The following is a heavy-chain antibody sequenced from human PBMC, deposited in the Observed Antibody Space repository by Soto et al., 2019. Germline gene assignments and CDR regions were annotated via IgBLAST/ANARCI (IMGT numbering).Heavy chain of an antibody. D-gene: IGHD5-12*01. J-gene: IGHJ6*03. Sequence: ASVKVSCKASGYTFTSYGISWVRQAPGQGLEWMGWISDYNGNTNYAQKLQGRVTMTTDTSTSTAYMELRSLRSDDTAVYYCARDVDEGGYYYYYMDVWGKGTTVTVSS. CDR3: ARDVDEGGYYYYYMDV. V-gene: IGHV1-18*01. CDR1: GYTFTSYG. CDR2: ISDYNGNT.